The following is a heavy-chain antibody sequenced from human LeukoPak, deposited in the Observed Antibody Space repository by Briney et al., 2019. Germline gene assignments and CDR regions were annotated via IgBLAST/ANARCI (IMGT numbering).Heavy chain of an antibody. Sequence: ASVKVSCKTSGYTFTRYGISWVRQAPGQGLEWMGWISGYNGNRKYGQKFQDRVTLTTDTSTSTGDMELGSLRSDDTAVYYCARVGCSGGDCYSSADHWGQGTLVTVSS. D-gene: IGHD2-15*01. V-gene: IGHV1-18*01. J-gene: IGHJ4*02. CDR1: GYTFTRYG. CDR2: ISGYNGNR. CDR3: ARVGCSGGDCYSSADH.